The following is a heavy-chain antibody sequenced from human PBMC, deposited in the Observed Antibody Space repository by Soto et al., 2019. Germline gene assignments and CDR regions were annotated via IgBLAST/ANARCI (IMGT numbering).Heavy chain of an antibody. CDR1: EFTFKNYG. J-gene: IGHJ4*02. CDR2: ISSSSSSI. CDR3: ARGGSDRPGY. D-gene: IGHD6-25*01. Sequence: EVQLVESGGGLVQPGGSLRLSCVASEFTFKNYGMNWVRQAPGKGLEWVSYISSSSSSIDYADSVKGRFTISRDNAKSSLYLQMNSLRDEDTAVYYCARGGSDRPGYRGQGTQVTVSS. V-gene: IGHV3-48*02.